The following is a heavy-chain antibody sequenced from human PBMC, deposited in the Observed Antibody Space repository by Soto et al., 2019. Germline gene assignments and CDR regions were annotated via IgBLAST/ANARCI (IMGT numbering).Heavy chain of an antibody. V-gene: IGHV3-23*01. J-gene: IGHJ4*02. CDR3: ARGYDILSHFDY. CDR1: GFTFSSYA. CDR2: ISGSGGST. D-gene: IGHD3-9*01. Sequence: EVQLLESGGGLVQPGGSLRLSCATSGFTFSSYAMSWVRQAPGKGLEWVSPISGSGGSTYYADSVNGRFTISRDNSKNTLYLQMNSLRAEDTAVYYCARGYDILSHFDYWGQGTLVTVSS.